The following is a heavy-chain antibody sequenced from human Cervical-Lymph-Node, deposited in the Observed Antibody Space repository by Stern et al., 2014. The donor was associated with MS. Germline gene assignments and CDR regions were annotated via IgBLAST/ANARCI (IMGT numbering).Heavy chain of an antibody. D-gene: IGHD6-13*01. Sequence: QVQLVQSGAEVKKPGSSVKVSCKTSGGTFSTYAISWVRQAPGQGLEWMGGIIPIFGTANYAQKLQGRVTITADESTSTAYMELSSLRSEDTAVYYCASAGYSSSWAYYYGMDVWGQGTTVTVSS. CDR2: IIPIFGTA. CDR3: ASAGYSSSWAYYYGMDV. CDR1: GGTFSTYA. J-gene: IGHJ6*02. V-gene: IGHV1-69*12.